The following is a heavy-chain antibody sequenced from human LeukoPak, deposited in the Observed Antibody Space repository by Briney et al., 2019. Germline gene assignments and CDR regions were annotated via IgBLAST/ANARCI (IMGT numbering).Heavy chain of an antibody. CDR2: ISSNGGST. CDR3: VKDQRIAVAGVFDY. J-gene: IGHJ4*02. Sequence: GGSLRLSCSASGFTFSSYAMHWVRQAPGKGLEYVSAISSNGGSTYYADSVKGSFTISRDNSKNTLYLQMSSLRAEDTAVYYCVKDQRIAVAGVFDYWGQGTLVTVSS. V-gene: IGHV3-64D*06. D-gene: IGHD6-19*01. CDR1: GFTFSSYA.